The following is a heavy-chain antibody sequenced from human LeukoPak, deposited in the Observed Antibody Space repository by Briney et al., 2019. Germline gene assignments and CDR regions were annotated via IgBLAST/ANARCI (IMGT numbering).Heavy chain of an antibody. D-gene: IGHD6-19*01. J-gene: IGHJ4*02. Sequence: ASVKVSCKASGGTFSTYAISWVRQAPGQGLEWVGRIVPILGTANYAQNFQGRVTITADRSTTTAYMELSSLRSEDTAVYYCASARDFGWEGIWNWGQGILVTVSS. V-gene: IGHV1-69*04. CDR2: IVPILGTA. CDR1: GGTFSTYA. CDR3: ASARDFGWEGIWN.